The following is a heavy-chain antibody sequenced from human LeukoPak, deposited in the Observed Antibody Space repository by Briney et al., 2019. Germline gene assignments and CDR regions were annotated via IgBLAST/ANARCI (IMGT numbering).Heavy chain of an antibody. CDR3: ARGDWNAGGIDY. J-gene: IGHJ4*02. D-gene: IGHD1-1*01. CDR2: MNPNSGNT. CDR1: GYTFTSYA. Sequence: ASVKVSCKASGYTFTSYAMHWVRQAPGQRLEWMGWMNPNSGNTGYAQKFQGRVTITRNTSISTAYMELSSLRSEDTAVYYCARGDWNAGGIDYWGQGTLVTVSS. V-gene: IGHV1-8*03.